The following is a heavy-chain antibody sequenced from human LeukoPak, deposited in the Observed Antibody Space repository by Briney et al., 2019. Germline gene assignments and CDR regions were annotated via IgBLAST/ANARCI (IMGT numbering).Heavy chain of an antibody. V-gene: IGHV5-51*01. CDR1: GYSITNNW. CDR3: ATSESQTKFDY. D-gene: IGHD1/OR15-1a*01. J-gene: IGHJ4*02. CDR2: IFPGDSDT. Sequence: GESLKISCKGSGYSITNNWIGWVRQMPGKVLEWMGIIFPGDSDTIYSPSFQGQVTISADKSINTAYLQWSSLKASDTAIYYCATSESQTKFDYWGQGTLVTASS.